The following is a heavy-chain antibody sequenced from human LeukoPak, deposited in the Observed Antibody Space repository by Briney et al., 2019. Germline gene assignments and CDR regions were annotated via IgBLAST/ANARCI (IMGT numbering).Heavy chain of an antibody. V-gene: IGHV3-7*01. J-gene: IGHJ6*02. CDR2: IKQDGSEK. D-gene: IGHD2/OR15-2a*01. CDR3: ARDYPSMEGRGMDV. CDR1: GFTFSSYW. Sequence: SGGSLRLSCAASGFTFSSYWMSWVRQAPGKGLEWVANIKQDGSEKYYVDSVKGRFTISRDNAKNSLYLQMNSLRAEDTAVYYCARDYPSMEGRGMDVWGQGTTVTVSS.